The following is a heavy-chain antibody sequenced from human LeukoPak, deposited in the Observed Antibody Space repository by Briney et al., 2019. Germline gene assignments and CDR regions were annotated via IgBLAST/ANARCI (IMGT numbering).Heavy chain of an antibody. CDR1: GFTFSSYG. J-gene: IGHJ4*02. CDR2: ISYDGSNK. V-gene: IGHV3-30*18. D-gene: IGHD6-13*01. Sequence: PGGSLRLSCAASGFTFSSYGMHWVRQAPGKGLEWVAVISYDGSNKYYADSVKGRFTISRDNSKNTLYLQTNSLRAEDTAVYYCAKESWQQLFDFDYWGQGTLVTVSS. CDR3: AKESWQQLFDFDY.